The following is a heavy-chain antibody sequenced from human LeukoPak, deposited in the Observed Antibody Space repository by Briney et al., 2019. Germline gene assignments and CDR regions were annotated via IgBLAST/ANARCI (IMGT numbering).Heavy chain of an antibody. CDR1: GGSISSSY. J-gene: IGHJ5*02. Sequence: SETLSLTCTISGGSISSSYWSWIRQPAGEGLEWIGRISTSGSTNYNPSLKSRVTVSVDPSKKQLSLKLTSVTAADTAVYYCARDVSWFDAWGQGTLVTVSS. CDR2: ISTSGST. CDR3: ARDVSWFDA. V-gene: IGHV4-4*07.